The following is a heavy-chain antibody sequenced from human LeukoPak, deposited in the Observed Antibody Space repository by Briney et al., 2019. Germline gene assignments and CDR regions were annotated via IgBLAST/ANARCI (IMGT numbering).Heavy chain of an antibody. CDR3: ARADYFSNYYYGMDV. V-gene: IGHV3-11*01. Sequence: GGSLRLSCAASGFTFSDYYMSWIRQAPGKGLERVSYISSSGSTIYYADSVKGRFTISRDNAKNSLYLQMNSLRAEDTAVYYCARADYFSNYYYGMDVWGQGTTVTVSS. CDR2: ISSSGSTI. CDR1: GFTFSDYY. J-gene: IGHJ6*02. D-gene: IGHD3-9*01.